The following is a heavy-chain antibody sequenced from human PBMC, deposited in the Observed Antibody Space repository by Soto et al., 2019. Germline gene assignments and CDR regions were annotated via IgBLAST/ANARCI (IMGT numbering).Heavy chain of an antibody. CDR2: IIPIFGTA. CDR3: ARDNGGGYWKGFDY. J-gene: IGHJ4*02. Sequence: SVKVTCKASGGTFSSYAISWVRQALGQGLEWMGGIIPIFGTANYAQKFQGRVTITADESTSTAYMELSSLRSEDTAVYYCARDNGGGYWKGFDYWGQGTLVTVSS. D-gene: IGHD2-15*01. V-gene: IGHV1-69*13. CDR1: GGTFSSYA.